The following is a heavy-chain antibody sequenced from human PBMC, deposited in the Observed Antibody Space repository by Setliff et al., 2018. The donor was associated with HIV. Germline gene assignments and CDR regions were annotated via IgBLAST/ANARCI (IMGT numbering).Heavy chain of an antibody. CDR3: AKNTPSIINYPYYYYMDV. V-gene: IGHV3-30*07. CDR2: ISHDGSTT. D-gene: IGHD1-7*01. CDR1: GFTFSDSV. Sequence: GGSLRLSCTASGFTFSDSVMHWVRQPPGKGLEWVALISHDGSTTNYADSVKGRFTISRDNSKSTLYLQMNSLRDGDTALYYCAKNTPSIINYPYYYYMDVWGKGTTVTVSS. J-gene: IGHJ6*03.